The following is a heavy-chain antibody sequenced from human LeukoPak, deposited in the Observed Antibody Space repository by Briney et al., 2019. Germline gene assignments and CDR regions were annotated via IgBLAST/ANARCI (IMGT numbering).Heavy chain of an antibody. CDR3: ARGGGVYFDWLGEPIDY. Sequence: GASVKVSCKASGYTFTGYYMHWVRQAPGQGLEWMGWTNPNSGGTNYAQKFQGWVTMTRDTSISTAYMELSRLRSDDTAVYYCARGGGVYFDWLGEPIDYWGQGTLVTVSS. J-gene: IGHJ4*02. CDR2: TNPNSGGT. D-gene: IGHD3-9*01. CDR1: GYTFTGYY. V-gene: IGHV1-2*04.